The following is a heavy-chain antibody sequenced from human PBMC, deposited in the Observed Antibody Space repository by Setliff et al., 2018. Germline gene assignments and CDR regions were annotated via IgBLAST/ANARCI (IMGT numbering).Heavy chain of an antibody. CDR3: LRLVRYCTRIACQATSGDEV. CDR2: ISAYNGKT. Sequence: ASVKVSCKASGYTLSNSILSWVRQAPGQGLEWMGWISAYNGKTYFAQKFQDRITLTTDTSTNTGYLELRGLRSDDTAVYYCLRLVRYCTRIACQATSGDEVWGLGTLVTVSS. CDR1: GYTLSNSI. D-gene: IGHD2-8*01. J-gene: IGHJ4*02. V-gene: IGHV1-18*01.